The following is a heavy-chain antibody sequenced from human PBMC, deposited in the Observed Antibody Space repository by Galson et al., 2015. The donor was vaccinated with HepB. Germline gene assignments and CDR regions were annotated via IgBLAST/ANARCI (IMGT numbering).Heavy chain of an antibody. CDR1: GYTFTTYG. CDR2: VSGYKGTT. J-gene: IGHJ6*02. V-gene: IGHV1-18*04. D-gene: IGHD2-2*01. CDR3: ARDIVVVPSAADNYYYGMDV. Sequence: SVKVSCKASGYTFTTYGLSWVRQAPGQGLEWMGWVSGYKGTTKYAQKYEGRITLTTDTSTSTGYMELRSLRSDDTAVYYCARDIVVVPSAADNYYYGMDVWGQGTTVTVSS.